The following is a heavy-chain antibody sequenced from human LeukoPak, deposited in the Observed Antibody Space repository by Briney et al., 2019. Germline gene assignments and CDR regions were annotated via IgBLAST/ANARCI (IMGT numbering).Heavy chain of an antibody. CDR1: GFTFSSYW. J-gene: IGHJ3*02. V-gene: IGHV3-7*04. CDR2: IKQDGREK. CDR3: ARVFFDWFDVFDI. D-gene: IGHD3-9*01. Sequence: GGSLRLSCAASGFTFSSYWMSWVRQAPGKGLEWVANIKQDGREKSYVASVEGRFTISRDNAKHSLYLQMNSRRAEDTAVYECARVFFDWFDVFDIWGQGTMVTVSS.